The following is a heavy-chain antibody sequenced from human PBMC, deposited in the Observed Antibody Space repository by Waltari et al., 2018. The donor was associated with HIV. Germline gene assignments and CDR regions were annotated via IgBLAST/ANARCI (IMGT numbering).Heavy chain of an antibody. CDR1: GLTVSNAW. V-gene: IGHV3-15*01. CDR3: TTRTGTRALYYYGMDV. D-gene: IGHD1-1*01. J-gene: IGHJ6*02. CDR2: IKSKTDGGTT. Sequence: EVQLVESGGGLVKPGGSLRLSCAASGLTVSNAWMSWVRQAPGKGLEWVGRIKSKTDGGTTDYAAPVKGRFTISRDDSKNTLYLQMNSLKTEDTAVYYCTTRTGTRALYYYGMDVWGQGTTVTVSS.